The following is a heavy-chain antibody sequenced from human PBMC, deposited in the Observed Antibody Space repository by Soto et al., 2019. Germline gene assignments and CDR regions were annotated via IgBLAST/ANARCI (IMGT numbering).Heavy chain of an antibody. Sequence: PGGSLRLSCAASGFAVSSNYMSWVRQAPGKGLEWVSVIYSGGSTYYADSVKGRFTISRDTSASAAYMELSTLGSEDTSVYFCARSETDYSTFDYWGQGTLVTVSS. J-gene: IGHJ4*02. D-gene: IGHD3-9*01. V-gene: IGHV3-66*01. CDR3: ARSETDYSTFDY. CDR1: GFAVSSNY. CDR2: IYSGGST.